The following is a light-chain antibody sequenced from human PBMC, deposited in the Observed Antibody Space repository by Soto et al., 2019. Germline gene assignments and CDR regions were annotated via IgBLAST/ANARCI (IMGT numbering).Light chain of an antibody. CDR3: QQYNNWPPIT. J-gene: IGKJ5*01. CDR2: AAS. Sequence: EIVMTQSPATLSVSPGERATLSCRASQSVSSNLAWYQQKPGQAPRLLIYAASTRATGIPARFSGSGSGTEFTLTISSLQSEDLAVYSCQQYNNWPPITFGQGTRLEIK. CDR1: QSVSSN. V-gene: IGKV3-15*01.